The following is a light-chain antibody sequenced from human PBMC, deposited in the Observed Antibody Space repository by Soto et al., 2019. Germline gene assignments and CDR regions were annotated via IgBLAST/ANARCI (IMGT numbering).Light chain of an antibody. Sequence: EIVLTQSPATLSLSPGERATLSCRASQSVSSYLAWYQQKPGQAPRLLLYDASNRATGTPARFSGRGSGTDFPLTISLLEPEDFAVYYCQQRSNWPLTFGGGTKVEIK. CDR1: QSVSSY. J-gene: IGKJ4*01. CDR2: DAS. CDR3: QQRSNWPLT. V-gene: IGKV3-11*01.